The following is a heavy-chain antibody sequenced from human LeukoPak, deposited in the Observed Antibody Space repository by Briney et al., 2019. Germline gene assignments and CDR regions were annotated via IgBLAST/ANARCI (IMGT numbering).Heavy chain of an antibody. V-gene: IGHV4-59*01. CDR3: ARVYFYDFWSGYYGENRWFDP. CDR2: IYYSGST. Sequence: PSETLSLTCTVSGGSISSYYWSWIRQPPGKGLEWIGYIYYSGSTNYNPSLKSRVTISVDTSKNQFSLKLSSVTAADTAVYYCARVYFYDFWSGYYGENRWFDPWGQGTLVTVSS. J-gene: IGHJ5*02. D-gene: IGHD3-3*01. CDR1: GGSISSYY.